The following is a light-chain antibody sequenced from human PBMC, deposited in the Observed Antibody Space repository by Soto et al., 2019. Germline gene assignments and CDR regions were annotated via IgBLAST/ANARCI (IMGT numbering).Light chain of an antibody. CDR1: SSAVGGYKF. CDR3: LSYTSANTRV. CDR2: EVN. Sequence: HSALTQPASVSASPGQSITISCTGTSSAVGGYKFVSWYQHHPGKAPKLMIYEVNNRPSGVSNRFSGSKSGNTASLTISGLHPEDEADYYCLSYTSANTRVFGGGTKLTVL. J-gene: IGLJ3*02. V-gene: IGLV2-14*01.